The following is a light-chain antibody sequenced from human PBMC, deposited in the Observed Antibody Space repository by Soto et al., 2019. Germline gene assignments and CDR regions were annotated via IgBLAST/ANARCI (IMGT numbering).Light chain of an antibody. CDR3: QQFGSSPYT. CDR2: GIS. CDR1: QSVSSSY. V-gene: IGKV3-20*01. Sequence: EIVLTQSPGTLSLSPGERATLSCRASQSVSSSYLAWYQQKPGQAPRLLIYGISSRATGIPDRFSGSGSGTDFTLTISRLEPEDFAVYVCQQFGSSPYTFGQGTKLEIK. J-gene: IGKJ2*01.